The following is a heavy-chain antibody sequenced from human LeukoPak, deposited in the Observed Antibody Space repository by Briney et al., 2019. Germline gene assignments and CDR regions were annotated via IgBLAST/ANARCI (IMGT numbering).Heavy chain of an antibody. J-gene: IGHJ4*02. CDR2: IYYSGST. CDR3: ARQWADFWSGYYLVFDY. V-gene: IGHV4-39*01. D-gene: IGHD3-3*01. Sequence: SETLSLTCTVSGGSISSSSYYWGWIRHPPGKGLEWIGSIYYSGSTYYNPSLKSRVTISVDTSKNQFSLKLSSVTAADTAVYYCARQWADFWSGYYLVFDYWGQGTLVTVSS. CDR1: GGSISSSSYY.